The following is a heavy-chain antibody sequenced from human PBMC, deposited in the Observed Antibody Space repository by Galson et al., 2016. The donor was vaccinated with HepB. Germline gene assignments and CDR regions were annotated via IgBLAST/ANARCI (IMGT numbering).Heavy chain of an antibody. CDR1: GGSIASGGYY. CDR3: ARDRSEYYFDY. CDR2: IYYTGRT. J-gene: IGHJ4*02. V-gene: IGHV4-31*03. D-gene: IGHD2-15*01. Sequence: TLSLTCTVSGGSIASGGYYWSWIRQHPGEGLEWIGYIYYTGRTYYNPSLKSRVTISVDTSKNQFSLKLSSVTAADTAMYYCARDRSEYYFDYWGQGTLVTVSS.